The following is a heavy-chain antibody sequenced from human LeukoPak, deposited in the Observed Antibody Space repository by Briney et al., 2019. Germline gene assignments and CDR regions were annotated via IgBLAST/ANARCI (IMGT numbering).Heavy chain of an antibody. D-gene: IGHD3-22*01. Sequence: PGGSLRLSCAASGFTFSDYYMSWARQAPGEGLEGVSYISSSGSTIYYADSVKGRFTISRDNAKNSLYLQMNSLRAEDTAVYYCARGGYYYDSSGYPFGYWGQGTLVTVSS. CDR2: ISSSGSTI. V-gene: IGHV3-11*04. CDR3: ARGGYYYDSSGYPFGY. CDR1: GFTFSDYY. J-gene: IGHJ4*02.